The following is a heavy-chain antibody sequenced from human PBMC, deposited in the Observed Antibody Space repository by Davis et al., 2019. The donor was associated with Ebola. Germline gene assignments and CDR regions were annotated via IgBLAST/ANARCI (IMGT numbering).Heavy chain of an antibody. CDR1: GYTFTSFG. CDR3: ARDPSYCSEISCYTITDDGFDT. D-gene: IGHD2-2*02. Sequence: ASVKVSCKASGYTFTSFGISWVRQAPGRGLEWMGWISPYNGNTNYRQNFQGRVTMTTNTSTNTAYMELRSLTSYDTAVYFCARDPSYCSEISCYTITDDGFDTWGQGTMVIVSS. J-gene: IGHJ3*02. CDR2: ISPYNGNT. V-gene: IGHV1-18*04.